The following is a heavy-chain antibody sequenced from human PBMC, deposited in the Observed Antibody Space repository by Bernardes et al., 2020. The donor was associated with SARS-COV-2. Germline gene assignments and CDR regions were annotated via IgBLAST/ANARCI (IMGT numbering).Heavy chain of an antibody. CDR1: GGSISSYY. D-gene: IGHD3-22*01. CDR3: ARLEDDSSGYYSDYYYGMDV. Sequence: SETLSLTCTVSGGSISSYYWSWIRQPPGKGLEWIGYIYYSGSTYYNPSLKSRVTISVDTSKNQFSLKLSSVTAADTAVYYCARLEDDSSGYYSDYYYGMDVWGQGTTVTVSS. V-gene: IGHV4-59*04. J-gene: IGHJ6*02. CDR2: IYYSGST.